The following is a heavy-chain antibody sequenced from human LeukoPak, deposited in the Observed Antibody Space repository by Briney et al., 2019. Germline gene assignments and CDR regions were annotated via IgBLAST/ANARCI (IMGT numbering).Heavy chain of an antibody. J-gene: IGHJ5*02. D-gene: IGHD1-26*01. CDR2: IYHSGST. V-gene: IGHV4-39*07. Sequence: PSETLSLTCTVSGGSISGTSYYWGWIRQPPGKGLEFIGSIYHSGSTYYNPSLKSRVTISVDTSKNQFSLKLSSVTAADTAVYYCARGVWGFDPWGQGTLVTVSS. CDR3: ARGVWGFDP. CDR1: GGSISGTSYY.